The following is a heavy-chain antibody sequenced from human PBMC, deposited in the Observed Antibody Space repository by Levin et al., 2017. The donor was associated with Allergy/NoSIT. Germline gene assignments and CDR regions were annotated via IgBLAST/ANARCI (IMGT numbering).Heavy chain of an antibody. CDR1: GFSLSTSGVG. CDR2: IYWDDDK. V-gene: IGHV2-5*02. CDR3: AHTPPVRSLQQLLRGRPNWFDP. J-gene: IGHJ5*02. Sequence: SGPTLVKPTQTLTLTCTFSGFSLSTSGVGVGWIRQPPGKALEWLALIYWDDDKRYSPSLKSRLTITKDTSKNQVVLTMTNMDPVDTATYYCAHTPPVRSLQQLLRGRPNWFDPWGQGTLVTVSS. D-gene: IGHD6-13*01.